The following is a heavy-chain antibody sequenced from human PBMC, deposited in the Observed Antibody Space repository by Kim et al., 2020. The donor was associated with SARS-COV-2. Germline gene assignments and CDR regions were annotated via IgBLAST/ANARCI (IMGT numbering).Heavy chain of an antibody. V-gene: IGHV1-69*04. CDR3: ARASMGQLRYFDWFLNDAFDI. J-gene: IGHJ3*02. CDR2: IIPILGIA. D-gene: IGHD3-9*01. CDR1: GGTFSSYA. Sequence: SVKVSCKASGGTFSSYAISWVRQAPGQGLEWMGRIIPILGIANYAQKFQGRVTITADKSTSTAYMELSSLRSEDTAVYYCARASMGQLRYFDWFLNDAFDIWGQGTMVTVSS.